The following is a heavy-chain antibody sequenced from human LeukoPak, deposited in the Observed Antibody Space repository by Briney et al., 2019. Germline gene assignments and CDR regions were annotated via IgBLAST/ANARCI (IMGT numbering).Heavy chain of an antibody. D-gene: IGHD5-24*01. CDR1: GGSTTGYF. J-gene: IGHJ3*02. V-gene: IGHV4-59*08. Sequence: SETLSLTCSVSGGSTTGYFWTWIRQPPGKGLEWIGYIYYSGSTNYNPSLKSRVTISVDTSKNQFSLKLSSVTAADTAVYYCARPRDGYSSDAFDIWGQGTMVTVSS. CDR2: IYYSGST. CDR3: ARPRDGYSSDAFDI.